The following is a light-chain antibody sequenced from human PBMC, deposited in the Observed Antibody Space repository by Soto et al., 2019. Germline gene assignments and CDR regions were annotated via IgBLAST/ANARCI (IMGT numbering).Light chain of an antibody. CDR2: DTS. J-gene: IGKJ4*01. V-gene: IGKV3-11*01. Sequence: EVVLTQSPATLSLSPGERATHFCRASQTVLNSLAWYQQKPRQAPSLLIYDTSNRATGIPARFSGSGSGTDVSLTIRSLGPEDFAVDYWLQRSSWTPLTLGGGTRVEIK. CDR1: QTVLNS. CDR3: LQRSSWTPLT.